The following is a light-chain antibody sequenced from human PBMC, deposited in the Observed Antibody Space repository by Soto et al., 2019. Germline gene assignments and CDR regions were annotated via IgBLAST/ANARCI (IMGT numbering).Light chain of an antibody. CDR2: DVS. V-gene: IGLV2-14*01. CDR1: SSDVGGYNH. CDR3: SSYTSSSTRV. Sequence: QSALTQPASVSGSPGQSITISCTGTSSDVGGYNHVSWYQQHPGKAPKLMIYDVSNRPSGVSNRFSGSKSGNTASLTISGLQADDEADYYCSSYTSSSTRVFGGGTKLTVL. J-gene: IGLJ2*01.